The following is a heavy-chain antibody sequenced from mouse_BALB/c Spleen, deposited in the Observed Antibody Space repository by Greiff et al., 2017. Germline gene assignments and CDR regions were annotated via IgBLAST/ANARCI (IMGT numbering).Heavy chain of an antibody. D-gene: IGHD2-12*01. CDR2: ISSGSSTI. CDR1: GFTFSSFG. V-gene: IGHV5-17*02. CDR3: ARKGYDAAMDY. Sequence: EVKVVESGGGLVQPGGSRKLSCAASGFTFSSFGMHWVRQAPEKGLEWVAYISSGSSTIYYADTVKGRFTISRDNPKNTLFLQMTSLRSEDTAMYYCARKGYDAAMDYWGQGTSVTVSS. J-gene: IGHJ4*01.